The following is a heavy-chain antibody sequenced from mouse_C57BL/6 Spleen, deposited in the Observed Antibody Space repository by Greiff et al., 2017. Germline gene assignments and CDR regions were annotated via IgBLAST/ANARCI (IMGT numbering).Heavy chain of an antibody. CDR3: ARHNYFDY. CDR2: ISSGGSYT. J-gene: IGHJ2*01. V-gene: IGHV5-6*01. Sequence: EVKLMESGGDLVKPGGSLKLSCAASGFTFSSSGMSWVRQTPDKRLEWVATISSGGSYTYYPDSVKGRFTISRDNAKNTLYLQMSSLKSEDTAMYYCARHNYFDYWGQGTTLTVSS. CDR1: GFTFSSSG.